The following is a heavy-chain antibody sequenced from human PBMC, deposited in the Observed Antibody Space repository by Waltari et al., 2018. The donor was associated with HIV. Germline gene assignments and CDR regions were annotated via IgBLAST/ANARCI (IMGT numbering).Heavy chain of an antibody. Sequence: EVLLAESGGGLIQPGGSLGLSCTASNSSISAKHLTWIRQAPGGSLEWVAVIYPDDTTHYADSVSGRFTISRAKSRTKVFLLMNSLFVDDTATYFCATGVRYYGPWGQWTRVTVSS. J-gene: IGHJ5*02. CDR1: NSSISAKH. CDR3: ATGVRYYGP. D-gene: IGHD3-22*01. CDR2: IYPDDTT. V-gene: IGHV3-53*01.